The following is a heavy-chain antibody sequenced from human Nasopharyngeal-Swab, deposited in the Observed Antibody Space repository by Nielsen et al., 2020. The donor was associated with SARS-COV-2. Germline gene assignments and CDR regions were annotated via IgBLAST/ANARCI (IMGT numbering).Heavy chain of an antibody. Sequence: GESLKISCAASGFTFSIYGMSWVRQAPGKGLEWVSAISGGDHTYYADSVKGRFTISRDTSKNTLFLQMKNLRTEDTALYYCAKDGSDFSSDYWGLGTLVTVSS. CDR3: AKDGSDFSSDY. D-gene: IGHD3-3*01. CDR2: ISGGDHT. V-gene: IGHV3-23*01. J-gene: IGHJ4*02. CDR1: GFTFSIYG.